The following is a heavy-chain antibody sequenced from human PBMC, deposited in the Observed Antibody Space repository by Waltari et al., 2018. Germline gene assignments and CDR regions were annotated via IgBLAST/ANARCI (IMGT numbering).Heavy chain of an antibody. V-gene: IGHV4-59*08. CDR3: AGASVVLDAFDI. J-gene: IGHJ3*02. CDR1: GGSISSYY. Sequence: QVQLQESGPGLVKPSETLSLTCTVSGGSISSYYWSWIRQPPGKGLEWIGYIYYSGSTNYNPSLKSRVTISVDTSKNQFSLKLSSVTAADTAVYYCAGASVVLDAFDIWGQGTMVTVSS. D-gene: IGHD2-15*01. CDR2: IYYSGST.